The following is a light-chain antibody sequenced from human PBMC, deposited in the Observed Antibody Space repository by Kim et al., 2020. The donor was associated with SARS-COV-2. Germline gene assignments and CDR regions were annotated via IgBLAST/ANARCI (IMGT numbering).Light chain of an antibody. J-gene: IGKJ1*01. CDR3: HQYGTSRT. CDR2: GAS. CDR1: QSVTSSY. V-gene: IGKV3-20*01. Sequence: LSPGEGATLSCRASQSVTSSYVAWYQQKPGQAPRLHIYGASSRATGIPDRFSGTGSGTDFTLTISRLEPEDFAVYYCHQYGTSRTFGQGTKVDIK.